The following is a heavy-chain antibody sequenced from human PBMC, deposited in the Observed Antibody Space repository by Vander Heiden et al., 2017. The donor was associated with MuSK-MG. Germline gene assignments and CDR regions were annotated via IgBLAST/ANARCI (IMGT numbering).Heavy chain of an antibody. CDR3: ARPAVAVDDFWSGLYHTSAPFDY. D-gene: IGHD3-3*01. J-gene: IGHJ4*02. CDR2: ISTSGDST. Sequence: EVQLLESGGGLVQPGGSPGLSCVAPGFTFSRYALSWVRQAPGTGLEWVSTISTSGDSTYYADSVKGRFTISRDTSKHTVYLQMSSLRAEDTAVYYCARPAVAVDDFWSGLYHTSAPFDYWGQGALVIVSS. CDR1: GFTFSRYA. V-gene: IGHV3-23*01.